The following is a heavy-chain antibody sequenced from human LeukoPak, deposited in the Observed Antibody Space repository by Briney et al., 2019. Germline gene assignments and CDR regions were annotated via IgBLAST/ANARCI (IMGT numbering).Heavy chain of an antibody. CDR1: GFTFSSYS. J-gene: IGHJ6*02. V-gene: IGHV3-48*04. CDR3: VKDLGSAITSALALDV. Sequence: GGSLRLSCEASGFTFSSYSMEWVRQAPGKGLEWLSYITSTSDIMYYADSVKGRFTISRDNRKNLLHLQMNSLRPDDSAVYYCVKDLGSAITSALALDVWGQGTTVTVSS. D-gene: IGHD2-15*01. CDR2: ITSTSDIM.